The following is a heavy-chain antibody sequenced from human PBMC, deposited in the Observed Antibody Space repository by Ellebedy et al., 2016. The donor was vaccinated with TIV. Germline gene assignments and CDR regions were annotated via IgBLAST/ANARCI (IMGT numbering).Heavy chain of an antibody. CDR1: GYSFTSYW. J-gene: IGHJ3*02. Sequence: GESLKISCKGSGYSFTSYWIDWVRQMPGKGLEWMGIIHPGDSDTRYSPSFQGQVTISADKSISTAYLPWSSLKASDTARYYCARQSQGLGQGPFDIWGQGTMVTISS. D-gene: IGHD7-27*01. CDR2: IHPGDSDT. CDR3: ARQSQGLGQGPFDI. V-gene: IGHV5-51*01.